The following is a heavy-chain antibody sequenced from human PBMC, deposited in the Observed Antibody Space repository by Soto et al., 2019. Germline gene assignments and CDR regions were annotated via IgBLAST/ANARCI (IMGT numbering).Heavy chain of an antibody. CDR1: GFTFGDYA. Sequence: EVQLVESGGGLVKPGRSLRLSCTASGFTFGDYAMSWFRQAPGKGLEWVGFIRSKAYGGTTEYAASVKGRFTISRDDSKSIAYLKMNSLKTEDTAVYYCTREEGYYDSSGYYYFDYWGQGTLVTVSS. V-gene: IGHV3-49*05. J-gene: IGHJ4*02. CDR3: TREEGYYDSSGYYYFDY. D-gene: IGHD3-22*01. CDR2: IRSKAYGGTT.